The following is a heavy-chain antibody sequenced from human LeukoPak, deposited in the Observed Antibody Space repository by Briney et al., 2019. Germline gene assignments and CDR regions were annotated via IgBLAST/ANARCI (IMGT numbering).Heavy chain of an antibody. V-gene: IGHV1-18*01. CDR3: ARGVDIVATKTADY. J-gene: IGHJ4*02. CDR1: GGTFSSYA. Sequence: ASVKVSCKASGGTFSSYAISWVRQAPGQGLEWMGWISAYNGNTNYAQKLQGRVTMTTDTSTSTAYMELRSLRSDDTAVYYCARGVDIVATKTADYWGQGTLVTVSS. CDR2: ISAYNGNT. D-gene: IGHD5-12*01.